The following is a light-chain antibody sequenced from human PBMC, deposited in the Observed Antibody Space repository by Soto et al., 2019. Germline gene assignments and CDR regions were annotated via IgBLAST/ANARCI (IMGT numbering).Light chain of an antibody. V-gene: IGKV1-39*01. Sequence: DIQMTQSPSSLSASVGDRVTITCRTSQSINIHLNWYQQKPGKAPKLLIYAASSLQSGVPSRFSGSGSGTDFTLTISSLQPEDFATYYCQQSYSTPPTFGQGTKVDIK. CDR3: QQSYSTPPT. CDR2: AAS. CDR1: QSINIH. J-gene: IGKJ1*01.